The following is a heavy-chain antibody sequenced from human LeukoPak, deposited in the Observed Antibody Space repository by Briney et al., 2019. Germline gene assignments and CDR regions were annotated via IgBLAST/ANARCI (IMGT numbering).Heavy chain of an antibody. CDR2: IYSGGST. CDR3: ASANSSSWPHEYDY. D-gene: IGHD6-13*01. CDR1: GFTVSSNY. Sequence: GGSLRLSCAASGFTVSSNYMSWVRQAPGKGLEWFSVIYSGGSTYYADSVKGRFTISRDNSKNTLYLQMNSLRAEDTAVYYCASANSSSWPHEYDYWGQGTLVTVSS. V-gene: IGHV3-53*01. J-gene: IGHJ4*02.